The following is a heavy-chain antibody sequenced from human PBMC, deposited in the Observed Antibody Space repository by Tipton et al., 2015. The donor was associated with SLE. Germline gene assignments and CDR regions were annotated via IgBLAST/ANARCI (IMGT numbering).Heavy chain of an antibody. CDR3: VRHGAYYFDY. CDR1: GVSISSSSFY. CDR2: MSYRGTT. D-gene: IGHD3-16*01. V-gene: IGHV4-39*07. Sequence: TLSLTCNVSGVSISSSSFYWGWIRQPPGKGLEWIGSMSYRGTTYYNPSLKSRVTISADTSKNQFSLRLSSVTAADTAVYYCVRHGAYYFDYWGQGALVTVSS. J-gene: IGHJ4*02.